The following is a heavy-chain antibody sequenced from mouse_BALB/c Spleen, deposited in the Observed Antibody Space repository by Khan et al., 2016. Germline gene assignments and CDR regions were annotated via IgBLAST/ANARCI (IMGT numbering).Heavy chain of an antibody. CDR3: VRHAYDRYGDYAMDY. Sequence: EVQLVESGGGLVQPKGSLKLSCAASGFTFNTYAMNWVRQAPGKGLEWVARIRSKSNNYATYYADSVKDRFTISRDDSQSMLYLQMNNLKTEDTAMYYCVRHAYDRYGDYAMDYWGQGTAVTVSS. D-gene: IGHD2-14*01. CDR2: IRSKSNNYAT. J-gene: IGHJ4*01. V-gene: IGHV10-1*02. CDR1: GFTFNTYA.